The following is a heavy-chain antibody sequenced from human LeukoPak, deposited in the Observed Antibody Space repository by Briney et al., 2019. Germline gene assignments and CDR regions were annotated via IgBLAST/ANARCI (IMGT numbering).Heavy chain of an antibody. V-gene: IGHV4-34*01. D-gene: IGHD6-19*01. Sequence: SETLSLTCAVYGGSFSGYYWSWIRQPPGKGLEWIGEINHSGSTNYNPSLKSRVTISVDTSKNQFSLKLSSVTAADTAVYYCARGQWLARVDYWGQGNLVTVSS. CDR3: ARGQWLARVDY. CDR2: INHSGST. CDR1: GGSFSGYY. J-gene: IGHJ4*02.